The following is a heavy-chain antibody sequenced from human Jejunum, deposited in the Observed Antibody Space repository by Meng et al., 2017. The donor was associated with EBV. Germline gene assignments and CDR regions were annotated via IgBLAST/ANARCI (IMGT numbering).Heavy chain of an antibody. CDR3: ARDGPQSLSSFDY. D-gene: IGHD6-6*01. J-gene: IGHJ4*02. V-gene: IGHV6-1*01. CDR1: GDSVSSDGAA. CDR2: TFYRSRWFY. Sequence: GQLRQSGPGLVKPSQTPSPTCAISGDSVSSDGAAWNWIRQSPSRGLEWLGRTFYRSRWFYDYAPSVKSRITINSDTSKNQFSLHLDSVTPEDTAVYYCARDGPQSLSSFDYWGQGTLVTVSS.